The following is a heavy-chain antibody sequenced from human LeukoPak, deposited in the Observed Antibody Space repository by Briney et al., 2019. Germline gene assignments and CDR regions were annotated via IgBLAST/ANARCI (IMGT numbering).Heavy chain of an antibody. V-gene: IGHV3-21*01. J-gene: IGHJ5*02. Sequence: GGSLRLSCAASGFTFSSYWMHWVRQAPGKGLEWVSSISSSSSYIYYADSVKGRFTISRDNAKNSLYLQMNSLRAEDTAVYYCARDYWQLVRGWFDPWGQGTLVTVSS. CDR1: GFTFSSYW. CDR2: ISSSSSYI. D-gene: IGHD6-6*01. CDR3: ARDYWQLVRGWFDP.